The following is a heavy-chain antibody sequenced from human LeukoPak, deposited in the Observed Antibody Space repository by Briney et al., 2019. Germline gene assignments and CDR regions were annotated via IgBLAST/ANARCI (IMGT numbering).Heavy chain of an antibody. D-gene: IGHD6-13*01. CDR3: ARHWETSNWYVDY. CDR2: IYYSGST. CDR1: GGSTSSYY. Sequence: SETLSLTCTVSGGSTSSYYWSWIRQPPGKGLEWIGYIYYSGSTNYNPSLKSRVTISVDTSKNQLSLKLSSVTAADTAVYYCARHWETSNWYVDYWGQGTLVTVSS. J-gene: IGHJ4*02. V-gene: IGHV4-59*08.